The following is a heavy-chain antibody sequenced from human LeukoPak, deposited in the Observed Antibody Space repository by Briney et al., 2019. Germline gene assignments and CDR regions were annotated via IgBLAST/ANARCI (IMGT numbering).Heavy chain of an antibody. V-gene: IGHV1-46*01. J-gene: IGHJ6*02. CDR3: ASCIVGATVYYYGMDV. CDR2: INPGGGST. D-gene: IGHD1-26*01. CDR1: GYTFTSYY. Sequence: ASVKVSCKASGYTFTSYYMHWVRQAPGQGLEWMGIINPGGGSTSYAQKFQGRVTMTRDTSTSTVYMELSSLRSEDTAVYYCASCIVGATVYYYGMDVWGQGTTVTVS.